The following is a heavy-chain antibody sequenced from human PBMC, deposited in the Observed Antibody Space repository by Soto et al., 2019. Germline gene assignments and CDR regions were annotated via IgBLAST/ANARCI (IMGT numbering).Heavy chain of an antibody. Sequence: ASVKVSCKASGYTFTSYAMHWVRQAPGQRLEWMGWINAGNGNTKYSQKFQGRVTITRDTSASTAYMELSSLRSDDTAVYYCAWTYYYGSGSYSMDYYYGMDVWGQGTTVTVSS. D-gene: IGHD3-10*01. J-gene: IGHJ6*02. V-gene: IGHV1-3*01. CDR3: AWTYYYGSGSYSMDYYYGMDV. CDR1: GYTFTSYA. CDR2: INAGNGNT.